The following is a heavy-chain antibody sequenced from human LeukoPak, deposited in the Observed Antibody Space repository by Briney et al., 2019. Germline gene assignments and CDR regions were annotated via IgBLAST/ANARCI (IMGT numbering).Heavy chain of an antibody. CDR2: IWYDGSNK. J-gene: IGHJ4*02. D-gene: IGHD3-16*01. CDR3: ASDLGTRYFDY. Sequence: GGSLRLSCAVSGLSFRSYGMHWVRQAPGKGLEWVAVIWYDGSNKYYVDSVKGRLTISRDNSKKTLYLQMSDLRVEDTAVYYCASDLGTRYFDYWGQGVLVTVSS. CDR1: GLSFRSYG. V-gene: IGHV3-33*01.